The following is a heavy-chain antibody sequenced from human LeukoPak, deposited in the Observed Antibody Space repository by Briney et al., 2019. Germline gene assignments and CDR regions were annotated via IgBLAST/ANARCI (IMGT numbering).Heavy chain of an antibody. J-gene: IGHJ4*02. CDR3: AKDYYDFWSGYYWGLDY. D-gene: IGHD3-3*01. V-gene: IGHV3-30*18. CDR2: ISYDGSNK. CDR1: GFTFSSYG. Sequence: GGSLRLSCAASGFTFSSYGMHWVRQAPGKGLEWVAVISYDGSNKYYADSVKGRFTISRDNSKNTLYLQMNSLRAEDTAVYYCAKDYYDFWSGYYWGLDYWGQGTLVTVSS.